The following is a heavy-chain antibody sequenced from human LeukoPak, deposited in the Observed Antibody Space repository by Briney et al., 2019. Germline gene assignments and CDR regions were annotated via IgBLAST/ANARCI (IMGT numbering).Heavy chain of an antibody. CDR3: AKRGEGVSNTWYMNNWFDP. V-gene: IGHV3-30*02. D-gene: IGHD6-13*01. CDR1: GFTFSSYG. J-gene: IGHJ5*02. Sequence: GGSLRLSCAASGFTFSSYGMHWVRQAPGKGLEWVSFIRYDGSNEYYADSVRGRFTISRDNSKNTLYLQMNSLRAEDTAVYYCAKRGEGVSNTWYMNNWFDPWGQGTLVTVSS. CDR2: IRYDGSNE.